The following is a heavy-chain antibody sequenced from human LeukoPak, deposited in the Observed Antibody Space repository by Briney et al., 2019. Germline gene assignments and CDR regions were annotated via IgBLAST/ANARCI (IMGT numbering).Heavy chain of an antibody. D-gene: IGHD2-2*02. CDR1: GGSISSSSYY. Sequence: SETLSLTCTVSGGSISSSSYYWGWIRQPPGKGREWIGSIYYSGSTYYNPSLKSRVTISVDTSKNQFSLKLSSVTAADTAVYYCARLRSSTSCYKYWGQGTLVTVSS. V-gene: IGHV4-39*01. CDR2: IYYSGST. CDR3: ARLRSSTSCYKY. J-gene: IGHJ4*02.